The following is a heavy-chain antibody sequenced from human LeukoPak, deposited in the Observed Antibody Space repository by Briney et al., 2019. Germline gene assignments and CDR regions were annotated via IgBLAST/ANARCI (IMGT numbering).Heavy chain of an antibody. CDR3: ARDGYNTPQDYYYYYYMDV. D-gene: IGHD5-24*01. V-gene: IGHV3-64*01. Sequence: GGSLRLSCAASGFTFSSYAMHWVRQAPGKGLGYVSAISSNGGSTYYANSVKGRFTISRDNSKNTLYLQMGSLRAEDMAVYYCARDGYNTPQDYYYYYYMDVWGKGTTVTVSS. CDR1: GFTFSSYA. CDR2: ISSNGGST. J-gene: IGHJ6*03.